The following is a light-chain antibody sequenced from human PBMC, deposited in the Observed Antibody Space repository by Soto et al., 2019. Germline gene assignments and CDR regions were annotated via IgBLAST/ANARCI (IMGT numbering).Light chain of an antibody. CDR2: SNN. V-gene: IGLV1-44*01. CDR1: SSNIGSNT. Sequence: QSVLTQRPSASGTPGQRVIMSCSGSSSNIGSNTVTWYQLLPGTAPKLLIYSNNERPSGVPDRFSGSKSGTSVSLAIIGLQSEDEADYYCAAWDDSLNVVFGGGTKLTVL. J-gene: IGLJ2*01. CDR3: AAWDDSLNVV.